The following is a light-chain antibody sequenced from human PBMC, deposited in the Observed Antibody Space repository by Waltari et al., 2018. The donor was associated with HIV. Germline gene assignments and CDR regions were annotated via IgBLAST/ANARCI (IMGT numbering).Light chain of an antibody. J-gene: IGKJ2*01. CDR3: MQALQTPYT. CDR1: QRLLHSNGYNY. V-gene: IGKV2-28*01. CDR2: LGS. Sequence: DIVMTQSPLSLPVTPGEPASISCRSSQRLLHSNGYNYMDWYLQKPGQSPQLLIYLGSNRGSGVPDRFSGSGSGTEFTLKISRVEAEDVGVYYFMQALQTPYTFGQGTKLEIK.